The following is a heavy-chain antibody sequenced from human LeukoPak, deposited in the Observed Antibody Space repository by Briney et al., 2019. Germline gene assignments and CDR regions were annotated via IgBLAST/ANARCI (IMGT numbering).Heavy chain of an antibody. CDR2: IYYSGST. Sequence: SQTLSLTCTVSGGSISSGGYYWSWIRQHPGKGLEWIGYIYYSGSTYYNPSLKSRVTISVDTSKNQFSLKLSSVTAADTAVYYCAGLGSSSWYDAFDIWGQGAMVTVSS. J-gene: IGHJ3*02. D-gene: IGHD6-13*01. CDR1: GGSISSGGYY. CDR3: AGLGSSSWYDAFDI. V-gene: IGHV4-31*03.